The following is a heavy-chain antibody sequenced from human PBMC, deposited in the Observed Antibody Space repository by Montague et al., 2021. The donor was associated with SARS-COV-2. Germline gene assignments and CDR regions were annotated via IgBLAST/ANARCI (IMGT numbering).Heavy chain of an antibody. CDR1: GASIRSSDHY. CDR2: IYYTGSR. V-gene: IGHV4-39*07. J-gene: IGHJ4*02. Sequence: SETLSLTCAVSGASIRSSDHYWGWIRQPPGKGLEWIGSIYYTGSRYYTPSLTSRLTISVDTSRYQFSLELTSVAAADTAIYYCARAGGFDNSGYVGRLRTYYFDYWGRDSWSPSPQ. D-gene: IGHD3-22*01. CDR3: ARAGGFDNSGYVGRLRTYYFDY.